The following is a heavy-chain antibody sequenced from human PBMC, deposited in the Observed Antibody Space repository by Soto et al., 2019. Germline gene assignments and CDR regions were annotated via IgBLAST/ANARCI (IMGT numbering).Heavy chain of an antibody. Sequence: SETLSLTCAVYGGSFSGYYWSWIRQPPGKGLEWIGEINHRGRTNYNPSLKSRVTISIDTSKNQFSLKLSSVTAADTAVYYCARGGRFVGTTSLFAYSGQRPLVTVSS. CDR2: INHRGRT. CDR1: GGSFSGYY. CDR3: ARGGRFVGTTSLFAY. J-gene: IGHJ4*02. V-gene: IGHV4-34*01. D-gene: IGHD1-26*01.